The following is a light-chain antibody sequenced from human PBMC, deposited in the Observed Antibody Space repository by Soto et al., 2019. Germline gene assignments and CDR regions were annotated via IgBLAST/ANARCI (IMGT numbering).Light chain of an antibody. V-gene: IGKV3-11*01. CDR3: QQRSRWPPTT. CDR2: EAS. J-gene: IGKJ5*01. CDR1: QSVSRY. Sequence: EIVLTQSPATLSLSPGERATLSCRASQSVSRYLAWYQQKPGQAPRLLIYEASNRATGIPARFSGSGSGTDFTLTISSLGPEDFAVYYCQQRSRWPPTTFGQGTRLQIK.